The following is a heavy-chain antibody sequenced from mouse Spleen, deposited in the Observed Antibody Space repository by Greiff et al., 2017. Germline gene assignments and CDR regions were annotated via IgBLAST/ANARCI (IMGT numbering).Heavy chain of an antibody. CDR2: INPNNGGT. D-gene: IGHD1-1*01. CDR3: ARSYYGSSYIYFDY. CDR1: GYTFTDYN. V-gene: IGHV1-18*01. Sequence: EVQLQQSGPELVKPGASVKIPCKASGYTFTDYNMDWVKQSHGKSLEWIGDINPNNGGTIYNQKFKGKATLTVDKSSSTAYMELRSLTSEDTAVYYCARSYYGSSYIYFDYWGQGTTLTVSS. J-gene: IGHJ2*01.